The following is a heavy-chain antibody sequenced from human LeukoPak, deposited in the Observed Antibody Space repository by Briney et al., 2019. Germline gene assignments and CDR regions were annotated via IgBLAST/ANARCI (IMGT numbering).Heavy chain of an antibody. CDR1: GYTFTSYD. CDR2: MNPNSGNT. V-gene: IGHV1-8*01. J-gene: IGHJ5*02. D-gene: IGHD2-15*01. CDR3: ARLHGGSCYFCTGDWFGP. Sequence: ASVKVSCKASGYTFTSYDINWVRQATGQGLEWMGWMNPNSGNTGYAQKFQGRVTMTRNTSISTAYMELSSLRSEDTAVYYCARLHGGSCYFCTGDWFGPWGQGTLVTVSS.